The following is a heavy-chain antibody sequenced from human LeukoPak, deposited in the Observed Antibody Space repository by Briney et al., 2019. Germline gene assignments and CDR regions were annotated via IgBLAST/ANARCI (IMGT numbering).Heavy chain of an antibody. CDR3: ARDAGGIAAASIYFQH. J-gene: IGHJ1*01. V-gene: IGHV4-30-2*01. CDR1: GGSISSGGYS. Sequence: NSSETLSLTCAVSGGSISSGGYSWSWIRQPPGKGLEWIGYIYHSGSTYYNPSLKSRVTISVDRSKNQFSLKLSSVTAADTAVYYCARDAGGIAAASIYFQHWGQGTLVTVSP. D-gene: IGHD6-13*01. CDR2: IYHSGST.